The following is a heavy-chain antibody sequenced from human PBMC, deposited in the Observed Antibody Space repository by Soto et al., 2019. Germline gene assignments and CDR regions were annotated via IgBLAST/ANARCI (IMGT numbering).Heavy chain of an antibody. CDR3: SKGEMSTSRDSFDP. Sequence: AWGSLRLSCTASGFNTRFYSMSWVRQTPGKGREWVAALSRSGGATYYADSVRGRFTISRDASKDTLFLQMSNLRAEDTALYYCSKGEMSTSRDSFDPWGQGTLVTVSS. V-gene: IGHV3-23*01. CDR1: GFNTRFYS. CDR2: LSRSGGAT. J-gene: IGHJ5*02. D-gene: IGHD1-1*01.